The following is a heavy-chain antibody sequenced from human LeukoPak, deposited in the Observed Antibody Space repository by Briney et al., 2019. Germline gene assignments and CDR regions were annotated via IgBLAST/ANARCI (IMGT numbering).Heavy chain of an antibody. V-gene: IGHV1-46*01. Sequence: GASVKVSCKASGYTFPSYYMHWVRQAPGQGLEWMGVINPSGGNTNSAQKFQGRVTMTRDTSTRTVYMELSSLRSEDTAVYYCARVKFNLEVGATTMDFDYWGQGTLVTVSS. CDR1: GYTFPSYY. J-gene: IGHJ4*02. CDR2: INPSGGNT. D-gene: IGHD1-26*01. CDR3: ARVKFNLEVGATTMDFDY.